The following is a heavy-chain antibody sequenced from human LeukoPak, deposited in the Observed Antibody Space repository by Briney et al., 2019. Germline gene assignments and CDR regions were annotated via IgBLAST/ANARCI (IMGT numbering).Heavy chain of an antibody. CDR1: GFTVSAYA. CDR2: IYDDNT. D-gene: IGHD3-16*01. V-gene: IGHV3-23*01. CDR3: AGGPDY. J-gene: IGHJ4*02. Sequence: HPGGSLRLSCAASGFTVSAYAMAWVRQAPGKGLEWVSTIYDDNTYYADSVKGRFAISTDNSKNTLYLQMNSLRVEDTAVYYCAGGPDYWGQGTLVTVSS.